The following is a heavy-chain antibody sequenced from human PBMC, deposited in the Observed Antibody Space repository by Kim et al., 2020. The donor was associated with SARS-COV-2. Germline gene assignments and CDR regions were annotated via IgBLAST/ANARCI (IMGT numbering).Heavy chain of an antibody. V-gene: IGHV3-15*01. CDR2: IKSKTDGGTT. J-gene: IGHJ4*02. D-gene: IGHD6-13*01. Sequence: GGSLRLSCAASGFTFSNAWMSWVRQAPGKGLEWVGLIKSKTDGGTTDYAAPVKGRFTISRDDSKNTLYLQMNSLKTEDTAVYYCTRHGGIAAAGNPEDFDYWGQGTLVTVSS. CDR3: TRHGGIAAAGNPEDFDY. CDR1: GFTFSNAW.